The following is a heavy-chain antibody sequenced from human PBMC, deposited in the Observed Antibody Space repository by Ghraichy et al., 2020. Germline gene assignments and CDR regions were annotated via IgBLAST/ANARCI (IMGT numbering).Heavy chain of an antibody. Sequence: ASVKVSCKVSGYTLTELSMHWVRQAPGKGLEWMGGFDPEDGETIYAQKFQGRVTMTEDTSTDTAYMELSSLRSEDTAVYYCATGFGDSSPPNFDYWGQGTLVTVSS. V-gene: IGHV1-24*01. CDR3: ATGFGDSSPPNFDY. D-gene: IGHD3-22*01. CDR2: FDPEDGET. CDR1: GYTLTELS. J-gene: IGHJ4*02.